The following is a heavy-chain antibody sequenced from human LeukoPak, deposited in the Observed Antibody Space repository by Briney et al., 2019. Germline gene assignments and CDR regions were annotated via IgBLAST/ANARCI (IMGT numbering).Heavy chain of an antibody. CDR3: AREGSSGQDWYAFDI. D-gene: IGHD5-12*01. V-gene: IGHV1-2*02. CDR2: MYFNSGAT. J-gene: IGHJ3*02. CDR1: GFTFTVYY. Sequence: ASVRVSCKTSGFTFTVYYVQWVRQAPGQGPEWVGWMYFNSGATRFAPKFQGRVTMTRDTSISTAYMEFSSLRSDDTAMYYCAREGSSGQDWYAFDIWGQGTMLTVSS.